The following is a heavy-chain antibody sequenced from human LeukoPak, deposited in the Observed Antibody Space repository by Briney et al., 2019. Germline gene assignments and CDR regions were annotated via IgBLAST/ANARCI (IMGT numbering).Heavy chain of an antibody. CDR1: GFSFRNYW. Sequence: GGSLRLSCAASGFSFRNYWMSWVRQAPGKGLEWVASIKQDGSEKSYVDSVKGRFTISRDNAKNSLYLQMNSLGAEDTAVYYCARRASYYDSRGYPTRFAFDIWGQGTMVTVSS. D-gene: IGHD3-22*01. J-gene: IGHJ3*02. CDR3: ARRASYYDSRGYPTRFAFDI. V-gene: IGHV3-7*01. CDR2: IKQDGSEK.